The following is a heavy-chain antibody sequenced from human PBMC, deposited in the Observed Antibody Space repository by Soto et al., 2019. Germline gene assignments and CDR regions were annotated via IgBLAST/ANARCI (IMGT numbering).Heavy chain of an antibody. CDR3: TRAGLPTKGPSELYCSGGSCPIYYYGMDV. CDR1: GFTFGDYA. D-gene: IGHD2-15*01. V-gene: IGHV3-49*03. Sequence: GGSLRLSCTASGFTFGDYAMSWFRQAPGKGLEWVGFIRSKAYGGTTEYAASVKGRFTISRDDSKSIAYLQMNSLKTEDTAVYYCTRAGLPTKGPSELYCSGGSCPIYYYGMDVWGQGTTVTVSS. J-gene: IGHJ6*02. CDR2: IRSKAYGGTT.